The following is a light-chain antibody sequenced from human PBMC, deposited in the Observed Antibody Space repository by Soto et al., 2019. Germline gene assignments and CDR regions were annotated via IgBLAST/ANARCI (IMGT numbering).Light chain of an antibody. CDR2: AAS. CDR1: QGISSY. V-gene: IGKV1-8*01. Sequence: AIRMTQSPSSFSASTGDRVTITCRASQGISSYLAWYQQKPAKAPKLLLYAASTLQSGVPSRFSGSGSGTDFTLTISCLQSEDFATYYCQQYYSYPLTFGQGTRLEI. CDR3: QQYYSYPLT. J-gene: IGKJ5*01.